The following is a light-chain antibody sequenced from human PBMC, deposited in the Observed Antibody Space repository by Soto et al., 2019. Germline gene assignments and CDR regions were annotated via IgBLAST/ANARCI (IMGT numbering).Light chain of an antibody. V-gene: IGLV1-40*01. J-gene: IGLJ2*01. CDR2: GNS. Sequence: QSVLTQPPSVSGAPGQRVTISCTGSSSNIGAGYDVHWYQQLPGTAPKLLIYGNSNRPSGVPDRFSGSKSGTSASLAITGAQGEDWADYYCQSYCRNLSGFVFGGRT. CDR1: SSNIGAGYD. CDR3: QSYCRNLSGFV.